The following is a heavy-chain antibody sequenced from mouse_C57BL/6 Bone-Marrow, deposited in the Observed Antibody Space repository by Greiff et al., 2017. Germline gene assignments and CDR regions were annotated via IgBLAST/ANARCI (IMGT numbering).Heavy chain of an antibody. CDR3: ARNYGNNEAVTY. CDR2: ISSGSSTI. Sequence: EVQRVESGGGLVKPGGSLKLSCAASGFTFSDYGMRWFRQAPEKGLEWVAYISSGSSTIYYAATVKGRFTISRDNAKNTLFLQMTSLRSEDTAMYYCARNYGNNEAVTYWGQGTLVTVSA. V-gene: IGHV5-17*01. D-gene: IGHD2-1*01. J-gene: IGHJ3*01. CDR1: GFTFSDYG.